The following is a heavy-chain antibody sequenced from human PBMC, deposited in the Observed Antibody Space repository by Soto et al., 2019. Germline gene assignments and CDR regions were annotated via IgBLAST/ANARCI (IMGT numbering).Heavy chain of an antibody. Sequence: QVQLQESGPGLVKPSETLSLTCTVSGGSISSYYWSWIRQPPGKGLEWIGYIYYSGSTNYNPSLKSRVTISVDTSKNQFSLKLSSVTAADTAVYYCARNRDRLWFDPWGQGTLVTVSS. CDR2: IYYSGST. J-gene: IGHJ5*02. V-gene: IGHV4-59*08. CDR3: ARNRDRLWFDP. CDR1: GGSISSYY.